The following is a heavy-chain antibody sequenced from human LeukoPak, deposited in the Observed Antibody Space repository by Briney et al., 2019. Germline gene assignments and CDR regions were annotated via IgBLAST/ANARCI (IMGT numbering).Heavy chain of an antibody. CDR3: ARVHCSSTSCFLVDY. D-gene: IGHD2-2*01. CDR1: GYTFTSYG. CDR2: ISAYNGNT. Sequence: ASVKVSCKASGYTFTSYGISWVRQAPGQGLEWMEWISAYNGNTNYAQKLQGRVTMTTDTSTSTAYMELRSLRSDDTAVYYCARVHCSSTSCFLVDYWGQGTLVTVSS. V-gene: IGHV1-18*01. J-gene: IGHJ4*02.